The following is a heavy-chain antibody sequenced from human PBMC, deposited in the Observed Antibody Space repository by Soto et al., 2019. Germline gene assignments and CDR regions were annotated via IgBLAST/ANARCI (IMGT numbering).Heavy chain of an antibody. Sequence: GGSLRLSCAASGFTFSGSARHWVRQASGKWLEWVGRIRSKANSYATAYAASVKGRFTISRDDSKNTAYLQMNSLKTEDTAMYYCAKGRSSMIVVVMDYWGQGXPVTVYS. CDR2: IRSKANSYAT. J-gene: IGHJ4*02. V-gene: IGHV3-73*01. CDR1: GFTFSGSA. CDR3: AKGRSSMIVVVMDY. D-gene: IGHD3-22*01.